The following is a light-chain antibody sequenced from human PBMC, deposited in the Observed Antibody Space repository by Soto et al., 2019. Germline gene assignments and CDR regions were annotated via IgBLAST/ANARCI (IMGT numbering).Light chain of an antibody. Sequence: DIQLTQSPSFLSASVGDRVTITCRASQGISTSLAWYQQKPGKAPKLLIYAASTLQSGVPSRFSGSASGTDFTLTIDSLQPEDFATYYCQQLNTYPFTFGQGTRLEI. J-gene: IGKJ5*01. V-gene: IGKV1-9*01. CDR1: QGISTS. CDR3: QQLNTYPFT. CDR2: AAS.